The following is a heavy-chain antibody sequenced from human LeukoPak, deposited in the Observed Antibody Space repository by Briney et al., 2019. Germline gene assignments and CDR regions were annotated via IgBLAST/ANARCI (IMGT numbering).Heavy chain of an antibody. V-gene: IGHV4-4*07. J-gene: IGHJ4*02. CDR2: IYTSGST. D-gene: IGHD2-2*01. Sequence: SETLSLTYTVSGGSISSYYWSWIRQPAGKGLEWIGRIYTSGSTNYNPSLKSRVTISLDTSKNQFSLKLSSVTAADTAVYYCALGYCSSTSCSPLDYWGQGTLVTVSS. CDR3: ALGYCSSTSCSPLDY. CDR1: GGSISSYY.